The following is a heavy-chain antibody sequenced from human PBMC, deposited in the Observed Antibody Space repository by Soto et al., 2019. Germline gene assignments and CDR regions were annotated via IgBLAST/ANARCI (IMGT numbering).Heavy chain of an antibody. CDR3: ARDYYDILTGYYPPFYYYGMDV. CDR2: MNPNSGNT. CDR1: GYTFTSYD. D-gene: IGHD3-9*01. Sequence: GASVKVTCKASGYTFTSYDINWVRQATGQGLEWMGWMNPNSGNTGYAQKFQGRVTMTRNTSISTAYMELSSLRSEDTAVYYCARDYYDILTGYYPPFYYYGMDVWG. V-gene: IGHV1-8*01. J-gene: IGHJ6*02.